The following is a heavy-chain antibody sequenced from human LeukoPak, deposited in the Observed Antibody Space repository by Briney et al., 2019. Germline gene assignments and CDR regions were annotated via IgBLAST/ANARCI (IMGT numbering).Heavy chain of an antibody. CDR3: ARDRGDSSGLDAFDI. V-gene: IGHV3-30*19. D-gene: IGHD3-22*01. CDR1: GFTFSSYG. Sequence: PGGSLRLSCAASGFTFSSYGMHWVRQAPGKGLEWVAVISYDGSNKYYADSVKGRFTISRDNSKNTLYLQMNSLRAEDTAVYYCARDRGDSSGLDAFDIWGQGTMVTVSS. CDR2: ISYDGSNK. J-gene: IGHJ3*02.